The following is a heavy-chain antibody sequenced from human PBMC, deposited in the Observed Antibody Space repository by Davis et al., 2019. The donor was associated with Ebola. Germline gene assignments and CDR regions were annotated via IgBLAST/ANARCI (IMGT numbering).Heavy chain of an antibody. CDR1: GFPLSSYW. J-gene: IGHJ4*02. D-gene: IGHD6-19*01. CDR3: AKDSGGSGWYEFDY. V-gene: IGHV3-53*01. Sequence: GESLKIPCAASGFPLSSYWTSWVRQALGKGLEWVSVIYSGGSTYYADSVKGRFTISRHNSKNTLYLQMNSLRAEDTAVYYCAKDSGGSGWYEFDYWGQGTLVTVSS. CDR2: IYSGGST.